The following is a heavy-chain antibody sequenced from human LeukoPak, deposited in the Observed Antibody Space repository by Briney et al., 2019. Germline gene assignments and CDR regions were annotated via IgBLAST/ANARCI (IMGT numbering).Heavy chain of an antibody. V-gene: IGHV3-7*01. CDR2: IKQDGSEK. J-gene: IGHJ3*02. D-gene: IGHD4-17*01. CDR3: ASGDYADAFDI. Sequence: GGSLRLSCTVSGFTFSSYWMSWVRQAPGKGLEWVANIKQDGSEKYYVDSVKGRFTISRDNAKNSLYLQMNSLRAEDTAVYYCASGDYADAFDIWGQGTMVTASS. CDR1: GFTFSSYW.